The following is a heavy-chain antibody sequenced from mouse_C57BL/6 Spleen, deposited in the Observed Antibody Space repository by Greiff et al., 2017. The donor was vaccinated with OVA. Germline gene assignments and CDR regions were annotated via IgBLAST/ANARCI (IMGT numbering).Heavy chain of an antibody. CDR1: GYTFTSYW. Sequence: QVQLQQPGAELVRPGSSVKLSCKASGYTFTSYWMHWVKQRPIQGLEWIGNIDPSDSETHYNQKFKDKATLTVDKSSSTAYMQLSSLTSEDSAVYYCAGGDRDWYFDVWGTGTTVTVSS. CDR3: AGGDRDWYFDV. J-gene: IGHJ1*03. CDR2: IDPSDSET. V-gene: IGHV1-52*01. D-gene: IGHD3-3*01.